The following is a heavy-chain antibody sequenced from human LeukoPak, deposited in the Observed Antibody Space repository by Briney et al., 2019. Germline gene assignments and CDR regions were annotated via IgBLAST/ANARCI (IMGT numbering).Heavy chain of an antibody. CDR3: ARGGDYVPFEV. V-gene: IGHV4-34*09. D-gene: IGHD4-17*01. J-gene: IGHJ4*02. CDR2: INHSGST. Sequence: KPSETLSLTCAVYGGSFSGYYWSWIRQPPGKGLEWIGEINHSGSTNYNPSLKSRVTISVDTSKNQFSLKLSSVTAADTAVYYCARGGDYVPFEVWGQGTLVTVSS. CDR1: GGSFSGYY.